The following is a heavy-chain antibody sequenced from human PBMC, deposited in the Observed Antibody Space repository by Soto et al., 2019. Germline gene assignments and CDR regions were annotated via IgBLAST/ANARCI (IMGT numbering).Heavy chain of an antibody. V-gene: IGHV3-30*18. J-gene: IGHJ6*02. CDR3: AKCGLSGHGMEA. Sequence: QVQLVESGGGVVQPGRSLRLSCAASGFTVSNYGMHWVRQAPGKGLEWVAVTSYDGSTKYYADSVKGRFTISKDNSKNTVYLQMNSLRGEDTVVYYQAKCGLSGHGMEAWGRGTTVTVSS. CDR1: GFTVSNYG. D-gene: IGHD3-10*01. CDR2: TSYDGSTK.